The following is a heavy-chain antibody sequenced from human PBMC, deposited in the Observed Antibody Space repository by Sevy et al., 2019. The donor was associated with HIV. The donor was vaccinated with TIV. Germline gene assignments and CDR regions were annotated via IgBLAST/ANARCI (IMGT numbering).Heavy chain of an antibody. D-gene: IGHD3-16*01. CDR3: ARPTGYDYIWGSSRDYYGMDV. V-gene: IGHV1-18*01. Sequence: ASVKVSCKASGYTFTSYGISWVRQAPGQGLEWMGWISAYNGNTNYAQKLQGRVTMTTDKSTSTAYMELRSLRSDDTAVYYCARPTGYDYIWGSSRDYYGMDVWGQGTTVTVSS. J-gene: IGHJ6*02. CDR2: ISAYNGNT. CDR1: GYTFTSYG.